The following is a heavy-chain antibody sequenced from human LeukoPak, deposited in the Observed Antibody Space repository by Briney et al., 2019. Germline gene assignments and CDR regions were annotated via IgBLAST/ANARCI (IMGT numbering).Heavy chain of an antibody. CDR3: ARVPRPMRVGATANRLFDY. V-gene: IGHV1-18*01. D-gene: IGHD1-26*01. CDR1: GYTFTSYG. Sequence: ASVKLSCNASGYTFTSYGIRWLRRAPGPGLEWMGWISSYYYNTNYAEKLQRRVTMTAATSTSTAYMELRSLRSDDTAVYYCARVPRPMRVGATANRLFDYWGQGTLVTVSS. CDR2: ISSYYYNT. J-gene: IGHJ4*02.